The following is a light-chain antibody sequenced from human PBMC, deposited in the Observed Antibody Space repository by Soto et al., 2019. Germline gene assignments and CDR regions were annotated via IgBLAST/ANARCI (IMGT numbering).Light chain of an antibody. Sequence: LTQLHPASGSPGQSFTISCTGTSSDVGGYDNVSWYQQHPGKATKLMIYEVTIRPSGVSDRFSGSESGNTASLTVSGLQAEDEADYYCSSYTGDNPSYVFGTETKVT. CDR3: SSYTGDNPSYV. V-gene: IGLV2-8*01. CDR1: SSDVGGYDN. J-gene: IGLJ1*01. CDR2: EVT.